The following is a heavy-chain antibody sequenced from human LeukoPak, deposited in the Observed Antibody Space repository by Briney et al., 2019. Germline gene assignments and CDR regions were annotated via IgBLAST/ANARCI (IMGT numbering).Heavy chain of an antibody. D-gene: IGHD4-23*01. CDR2: LSSSVSTI. J-gene: IGHJ3*02. CDR1: GFTFSTFE. CDR3: AGETPAGNRDAFDI. Sequence: GGSLRLYCAASGFTFSTFEMIWVRQAPGKGREGVSYLSSSVSTIFYADYVRGRFTISRDNAKNSLYLQMNSLINEDTAIYYCAGETPAGNRDAFDIWGLGTMVTVSS. V-gene: IGHV3-48*03.